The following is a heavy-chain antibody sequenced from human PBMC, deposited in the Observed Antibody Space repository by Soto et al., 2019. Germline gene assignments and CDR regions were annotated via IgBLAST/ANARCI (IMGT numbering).Heavy chain of an antibody. J-gene: IGHJ4*02. CDR2: INSDGSST. D-gene: IGHD1-26*01. CDR3: ARVPGIVGATTRWN. V-gene: IGHV3-74*01. Sequence: EVQLVESGGGLVQPGGSLRLSCAASGFTFSSYWMHWVRQAPGKGLVWVSRINSDGSSTSYADSVKGRFTISRDNAKNTLYLQRNRLRAEDTAVYYCARVPGIVGATTRWNWGQGTLVTVSS. CDR1: GFTFSSYW.